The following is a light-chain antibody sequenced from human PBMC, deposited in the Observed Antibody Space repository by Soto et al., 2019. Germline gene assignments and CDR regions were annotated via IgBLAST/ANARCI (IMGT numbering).Light chain of an antibody. Sequence: EIVMTQSPATLSVSPGERATLSCRASQSVSSNLAWYQQKPGQAPRLLIYGASTRATGIPPRFSGSGSGTEFTLTISSMLYADDAAYYFQQHNNWEFLTFGGGTKVEIK. CDR1: QSVSSN. CDR2: GAS. J-gene: IGKJ4*01. CDR3: QQHNNWEFLT. V-gene: IGKV3-15*01.